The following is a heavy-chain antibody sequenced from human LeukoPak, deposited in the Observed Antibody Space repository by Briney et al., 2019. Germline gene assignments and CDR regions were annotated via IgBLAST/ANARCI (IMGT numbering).Heavy chain of an antibody. J-gene: IGHJ4*02. Sequence: SQTLSLTCTVSGGSISSGDYYWSWIRQPPGKALEWIGYIYYSGNTYYNPSLQSRVIMSVDTSVNQFSLKLTSVTAADTAVYYCARVRSSGWNFDYWGQGTLVTGSS. V-gene: IGHV4-30-4*01. CDR3: ARVRSSGWNFDY. CDR1: GGSISSGDYY. D-gene: IGHD6-19*01. CDR2: IYYSGNT.